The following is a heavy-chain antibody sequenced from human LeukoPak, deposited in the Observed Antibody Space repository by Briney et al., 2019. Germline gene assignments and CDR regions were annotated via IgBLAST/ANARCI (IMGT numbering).Heavy chain of an antibody. CDR3: ARARKLHLHYYYYGMDV. J-gene: IGHJ6*02. V-gene: IGHV4-59*12. CDR2: IYYSGST. Sequence: SETLSLTCTVSGGSISSYYWSWIRQPPGKGLEWIGYIYYSGSTNYNPSLKSRVTISVDTSKNQFSLKLSSVTAADTAVYYCARARKLHLHYYYYGMDVWGQGTTVTVSS. CDR1: GGSISSYY.